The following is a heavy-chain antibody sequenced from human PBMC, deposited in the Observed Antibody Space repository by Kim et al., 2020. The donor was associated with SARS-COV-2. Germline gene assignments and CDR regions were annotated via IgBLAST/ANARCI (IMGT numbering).Heavy chain of an antibody. Sequence: GGSLRLSCAASGFTFDDYAMHWVRQAPGKGLEWVSGISWNSGSIGYADSVKGRFTISRDNAKNSLYLQMNSLRAEDTALYYCAKGGYSSSRGSYYYYMDVWGKGTTVTVSS. V-gene: IGHV3-9*01. CDR2: ISWNSGSI. CDR3: AKGGYSSSRGSYYYYMDV. CDR1: GFTFDDYA. D-gene: IGHD6-6*01. J-gene: IGHJ6*03.